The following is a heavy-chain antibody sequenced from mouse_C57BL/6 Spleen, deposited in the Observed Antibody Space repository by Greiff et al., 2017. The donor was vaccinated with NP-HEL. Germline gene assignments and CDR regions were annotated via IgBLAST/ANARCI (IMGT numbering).Heavy chain of an antibody. CDR1: GYTFTNYW. V-gene: IGHV1-63*01. Sequence: QVQLKQSGAELVRPGTSVKMSCKASGYTFTNYWIGWAKQRPGHGLEWIGDIYPGGGYTNYNEKFKGKATLTADKSSSTAYMQFSSLTSEDSAIYYCAREGPYRHYFDYWGQGTTLTVSS. CDR3: AREGPYRHYFDY. J-gene: IGHJ2*01. CDR2: IYPGGGYT. D-gene: IGHD2-14*01.